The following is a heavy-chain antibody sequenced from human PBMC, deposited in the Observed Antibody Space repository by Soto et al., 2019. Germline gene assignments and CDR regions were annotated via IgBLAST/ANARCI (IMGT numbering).Heavy chain of an antibody. V-gene: IGHV3-30-3*01. D-gene: IGHD5-18*01. CDR2: ISYDGSNK. Sequence: PGGSLRLPCAASGLTFHTYPMHWVRQAPGKGLEWVEVISYDGSNKYYADSVKGRFTISRYNSKNTLYLQMNSLRAKDTAVYYCARARIGYSYKPPDDWGQGTLVTVSS. CDR1: GLTFHTYP. J-gene: IGHJ4*02. CDR3: ARARIGYSYKPPDD.